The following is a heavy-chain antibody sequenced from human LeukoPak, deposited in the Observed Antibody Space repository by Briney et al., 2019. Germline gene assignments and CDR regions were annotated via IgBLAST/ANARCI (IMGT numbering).Heavy chain of an antibody. V-gene: IGHV1-3*01. CDR3: ARELRRSNSFDP. CDR2: INAGNGNT. J-gene: IGHJ5*02. CDR1: GYTFTSYA. Sequence: ASVKASCKASGYTFTSYAMHWVRQAPGQRLEWMGWINAGNGNTKYSQKFQGRVTITRDTSASTAYMELSSLRSEDTAVYYCARELRRSNSFDPWGQGTLVTVSS.